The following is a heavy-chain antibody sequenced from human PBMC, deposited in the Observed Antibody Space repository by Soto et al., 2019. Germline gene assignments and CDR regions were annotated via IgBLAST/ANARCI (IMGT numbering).Heavy chain of an antibody. J-gene: IGHJ4*02. CDR3: AGWWELRPFAN. V-gene: IGHV4-31*03. CDR2: IYYSGST. D-gene: IGHD1-26*01. Sequence: QVQLQESGPGLVKPSQTLSLTCTVSGGSISSGGYYWSWIRQHPGKGLEWIGYIYYSGSTYYNPSLKGGVTISVDTPKNSFSLRWGSVPAADRAVYYGAGWWELRPFANGGRGTLVTVSS. CDR1: GGSISSGGYY.